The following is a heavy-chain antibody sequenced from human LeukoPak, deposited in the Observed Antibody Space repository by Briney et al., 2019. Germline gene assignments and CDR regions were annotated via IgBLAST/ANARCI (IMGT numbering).Heavy chain of an antibody. CDR3: TTDRGALTS. CDR2: IQGKTDGGTP. Sequence: GGSLRLSCAASGFTFNDAWMSWVRQAPGKGLEWVGRIQGKTDGGTPDYAAPVKGRFTISRDDSTNTLYLQMNSLKTEDTAVYYCTTDRGALTSWGQGTLVTVSS. J-gene: IGHJ5*02. D-gene: IGHD3-10*01. CDR1: GFTFNDAW. V-gene: IGHV3-15*01.